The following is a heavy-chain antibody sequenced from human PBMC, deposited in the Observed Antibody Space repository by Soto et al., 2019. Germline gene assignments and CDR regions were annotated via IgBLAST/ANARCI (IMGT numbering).Heavy chain of an antibody. CDR2: IYYSGST. D-gene: IGHD4-17*01. Sequence: SETLSLTCTVSGGSISSYYWSWIRQPPGKGLEWIGYIYYSGSTNYNPSLKSRVTISVDTSKNQFSLKLSSVTAADTAVYYCARDYRDYVDSEYYYYGMDVWGQGTTVTVSS. V-gene: IGHV4-59*01. J-gene: IGHJ6*02. CDR1: GGSISSYY. CDR3: ARDYRDYVDSEYYYYGMDV.